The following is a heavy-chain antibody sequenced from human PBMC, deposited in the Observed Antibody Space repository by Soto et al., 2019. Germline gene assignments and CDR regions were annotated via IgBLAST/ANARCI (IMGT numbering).Heavy chain of an antibody. D-gene: IGHD5-18*01. V-gene: IGHV4-30-4*01. CDR1: GGSISSGDYY. Sequence: PSETLSLTCTVSGGSISSGDYYWSWIRQPPGKGLEWIGYIYYSGSTYYNPSLKSRVTISVDTSKNQFSLKLSSVTAADTAVYYWASNSYGYIFYEYWGQGTLVTVSS. J-gene: IGHJ4*02. CDR2: IYYSGST. CDR3: ASNSYGYIFYEY.